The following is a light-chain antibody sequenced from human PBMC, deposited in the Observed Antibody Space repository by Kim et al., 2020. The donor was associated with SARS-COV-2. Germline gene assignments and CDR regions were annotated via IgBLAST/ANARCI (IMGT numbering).Light chain of an antibody. J-gene: IGKJ4*01. V-gene: IGKV1-27*01. CDR1: QDIRHF. CDR3: QRYNSAPLT. Sequence: DIQMTQSPSSLSASVGDRVTITCRASQDIRHFLAWYQQKPGKAPKLLMYATSTLHSGVPSRFSGSGSGTDFTLTISSLQPEDVATYYCQRYNSAPLTFGGGTKVDIK. CDR2: ATS.